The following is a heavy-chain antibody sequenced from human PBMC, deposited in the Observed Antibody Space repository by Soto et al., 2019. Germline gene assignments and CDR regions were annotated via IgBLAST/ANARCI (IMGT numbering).Heavy chain of an antibody. Sequence: QVQLVESGGGVVQPGRSLRLSCAASGFTFSSYGMHWVRQAPGKGLEWVAVISYDGSNKYYADSVQGRFTISRDNSKKTLYLEKESVRAEDTAVYYCAKRYSSSWFTTYYYYYGMDVWGQGTPVPVSS. V-gene: IGHV3-30*18. D-gene: IGHD6-13*01. CDR3: AKRYSSSWFTTYYYYYGMDV. J-gene: IGHJ6*02. CDR1: GFTFSSYG. CDR2: ISYDGSNK.